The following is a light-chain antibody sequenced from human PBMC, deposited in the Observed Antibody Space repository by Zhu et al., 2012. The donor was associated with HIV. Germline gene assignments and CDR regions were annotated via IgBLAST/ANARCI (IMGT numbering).Light chain of an antibody. J-gene: IGKJ1*01. CDR1: RSVSSNY. V-gene: IGKV3-20*01. Sequence: EIVLTQSPGTLSLSPGDRATLACRASRSVSSNYLIWYQQKPGQAPRPLIYGASDRASGVPDRFSGSGSGTDFTLSISRLEPEDFAVYYCHQYDNSWTFGQGTKVEIK. CDR3: HQYDNSWT. CDR2: GAS.